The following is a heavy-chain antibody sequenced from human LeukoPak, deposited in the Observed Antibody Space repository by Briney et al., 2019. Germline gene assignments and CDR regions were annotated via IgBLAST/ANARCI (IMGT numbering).Heavy chain of an antibody. D-gene: IGHD4-17*01. J-gene: IGHJ4*02. V-gene: IGHV1-18*01. CDR3: ARVHDYGDYVHYFDY. Sequence: ASVKVSCKASGYTFPPIGLSGVRRPPGKGLEWRGGFSAYNGNTNYAQKLQGRVTMTTDTSTSTAYMELRSLRSDDTAVYYCARVHDYGDYVHYFDYWGQGTLVTVSS. CDR1: GYTFPPIG. CDR2: FSAYNGNT.